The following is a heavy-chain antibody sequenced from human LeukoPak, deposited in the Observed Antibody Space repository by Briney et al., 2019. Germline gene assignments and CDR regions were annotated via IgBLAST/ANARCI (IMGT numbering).Heavy chain of an antibody. D-gene: IGHD3-3*01. J-gene: IGHJ5*02. Sequence: GGSLRLSCAASGFTFSSYGMHWVRQAPGKGLEWVAFIRYDGSNKYYTDSVKGRFTISRDNSKNTLYLQMNSLRAEDTAVYYCAKGLTYYDFWSGHSFDPWGQGTLVTDSS. CDR1: GFTFSSYG. V-gene: IGHV3-30*02. CDR3: AKGLTYYDFWSGHSFDP. CDR2: IRYDGSNK.